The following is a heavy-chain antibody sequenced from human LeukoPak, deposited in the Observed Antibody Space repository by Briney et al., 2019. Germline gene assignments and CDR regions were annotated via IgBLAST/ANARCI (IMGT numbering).Heavy chain of an antibody. CDR2: FSGSGGST. CDR3: AKDKLTSGPNWFDP. Sequence: PGGSLRLSCAASGFTFSSYAMSWVRQAPGKGLEWVSAFSGSGGSTSYAHSVKGRFTISRDNSKNTLYLQMNSLRAEDTAVYYCAKDKLTSGPNWFDPWGQGTLVTVSS. J-gene: IGHJ5*02. V-gene: IGHV3-23*01. D-gene: IGHD4/OR15-4a*01. CDR1: GFTFSSYA.